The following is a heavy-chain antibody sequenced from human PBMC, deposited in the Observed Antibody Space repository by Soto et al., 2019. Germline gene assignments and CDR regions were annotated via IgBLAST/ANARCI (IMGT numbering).Heavy chain of an antibody. D-gene: IGHD2-15*01. CDR1: GYSFTSYW. CDR3: ARLGGGYCSGGSCHYYYYYYGMDV. J-gene: IGHJ6*02. CDR2: IYPGDSDT. Sequence: GESLKISCKGSGYSFTSYWIGWVRQMPGKGLEWMGIIYPGDSDTRYSPSFQGQATISADKSISTAYLQWSSLKASDTAMYYCARLGGGYCSGGSCHYYYYYYGMDVWGQGTTVTVSS. V-gene: IGHV5-51*01.